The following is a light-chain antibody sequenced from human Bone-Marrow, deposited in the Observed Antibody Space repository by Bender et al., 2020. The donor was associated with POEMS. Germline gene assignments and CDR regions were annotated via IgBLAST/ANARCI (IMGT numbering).Light chain of an antibody. Sequence: QSALTQPASVSGSPGQSITISCTGTSSDVEMYNLVSWYQQHPGKAPKLMIYDVDKRPSGASSRFSGSKSGTSASLAISGLQSEDEADYYCTAWDDSLNGWVFGGGTKLTVL. V-gene: IGLV2-14*02. CDR1: SSDVEMYNL. CDR2: DVD. J-gene: IGLJ3*02. CDR3: TAWDDSLNGWV.